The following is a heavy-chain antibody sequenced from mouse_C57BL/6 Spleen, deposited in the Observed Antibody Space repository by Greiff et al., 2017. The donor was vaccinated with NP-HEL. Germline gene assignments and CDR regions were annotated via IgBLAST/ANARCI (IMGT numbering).Heavy chain of an antibody. J-gene: IGHJ4*01. CDR2: INYDGSST. D-gene: IGHD2-5*01. CDR1: GFTFSDYY. CDR3: ARDSNGYAMDY. Sequence: DVMLVESAGGLVQPGRSMKLSCTASGFTFSDYYMAWVRQVPEKGLEWVANINYDGSSTYYLDSLKSRFIISRDNAKNILYLQMSSLKSEDTATYYCARDSNGYAMDYWGEGTSVTVSS. V-gene: IGHV5-16*01.